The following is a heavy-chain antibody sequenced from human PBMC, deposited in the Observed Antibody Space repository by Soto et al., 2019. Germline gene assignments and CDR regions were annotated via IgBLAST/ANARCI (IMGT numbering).Heavy chain of an antibody. V-gene: IGHV1-46*01. CDR2: INPSGGST. D-gene: IGHD3-22*01. CDR1: GYTFTSYG. CDR3: ARERPYYYDSSGAGPGAFDI. Sequence: ASVKVSCKASGYTFTSYGISWVRQAPGQGLEWMGIINPSGGSTSYAQKFQGRVTMTRDTSTSTVYMELSSLRSEDTAVYYCARERPYYYDSSGAGPGAFDIWG. J-gene: IGHJ3*02.